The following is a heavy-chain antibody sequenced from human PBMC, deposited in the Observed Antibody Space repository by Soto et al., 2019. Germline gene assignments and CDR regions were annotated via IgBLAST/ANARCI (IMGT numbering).Heavy chain of an antibody. CDR2: IYYSGST. Sequence: SETLSLTCTVSGGSVSSGSYYWSWIRQPPGKGLEWIGYIYYSGSTNYNPSLKSRVTISVDTSKNQFSLKLSSVTAADTAVYYCARDRGWIAARPGTPGPTRDYYYYGMDVWGQGTTVTVSS. CDR3: ARDRGWIAARPGTPGPTRDYYYYGMDV. V-gene: IGHV4-61*01. J-gene: IGHJ6*02. D-gene: IGHD6-6*01. CDR1: GGSVSSGSYY.